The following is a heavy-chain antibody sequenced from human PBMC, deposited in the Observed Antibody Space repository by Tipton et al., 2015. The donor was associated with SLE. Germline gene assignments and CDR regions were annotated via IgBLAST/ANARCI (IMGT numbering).Heavy chain of an antibody. CDR3: ARVFVPVGVDH. CDR1: GFTLSNFD. J-gene: IGHJ4*02. Sequence: SLRLSCAASGFTLSNFDMHWVRQAPGKGLEWVAFISDSGSTTFHADSVKGRFTLSRDNAKTSVNLHMSSLRADDTAVYYCARVFVPVGVDHWGQGALVPVSS. CDR2: ISDSGSTT. V-gene: IGHV3-48*03. D-gene: IGHD2-8*02.